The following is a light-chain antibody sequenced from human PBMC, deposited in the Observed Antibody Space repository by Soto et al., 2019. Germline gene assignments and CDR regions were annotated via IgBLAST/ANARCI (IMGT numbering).Light chain of an antibody. J-gene: IGLJ1*01. CDR1: SSNIGSNT. Sequence: QSVLTQPPSAAGTPGPRVAVSFSGSSSNIGSNTVNWYQQLPGTAPKLLIYSNNQRPSGVPDRFSGSKSGTSASLAISGLQSEDEADYYCEVWDDSLKGRVFGTGTKVTVL. CDR3: EVWDDSLKGRV. CDR2: SNN. V-gene: IGLV1-44*01.